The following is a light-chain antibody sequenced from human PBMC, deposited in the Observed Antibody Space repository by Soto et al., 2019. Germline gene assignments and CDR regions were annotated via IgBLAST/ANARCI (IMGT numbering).Light chain of an antibody. CDR2: GAS. CDR3: QQYNKWPYT. V-gene: IGKV3-15*01. J-gene: IGKJ2*01. Sequence: DIVMTQSPATLSVSPGETAALSCRAGQSVGRNFAWYQQKPGQAPRLLIYGASTRATDIPARFRGSGSGTEFTLTISSLQSADFAIYYCQQYNKWPYTFGQGTKLEIK. CDR1: QSVGRN.